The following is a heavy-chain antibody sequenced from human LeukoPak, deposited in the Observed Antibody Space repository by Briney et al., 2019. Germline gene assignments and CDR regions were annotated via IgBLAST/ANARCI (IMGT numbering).Heavy chain of an antibody. V-gene: IGHV3-30*18. CDR1: GFTFSSYA. D-gene: IGHD1-26*01. CDR2: ISYDGSNK. Sequence: GGSLRLSCAASGFTFSSYAMSWVRQAPGKGLEWVAVISYDGSNKYYADSVKGRFTISRDNSKNTLYLQMNSLRAEDTAVYYCAKLSWGLSGSYVRDAFDIWGQGTMVTVS. CDR3: AKLSWGLSGSYVRDAFDI. J-gene: IGHJ3*02.